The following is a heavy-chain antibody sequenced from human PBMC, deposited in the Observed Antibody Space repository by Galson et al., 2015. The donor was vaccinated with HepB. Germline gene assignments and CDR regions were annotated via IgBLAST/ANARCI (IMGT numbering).Heavy chain of an antibody. CDR1: DASISTADYY. CDR2: ISYSRNT. Sequence: TLFPTCTVADASISTADYYWSWTPQHPGKGLELIGYISYSRNTSFNPSLKCRVSMAIDKTEYQFSMKLISVTAADTTIYYCAKEAYCSRTSCLFDPWGQGTLVTVSS. CDR3: AKEAYCSRTSCLFDP. J-gene: IGHJ5*02. V-gene: IGHV4-31*03. D-gene: IGHD2-2*01.